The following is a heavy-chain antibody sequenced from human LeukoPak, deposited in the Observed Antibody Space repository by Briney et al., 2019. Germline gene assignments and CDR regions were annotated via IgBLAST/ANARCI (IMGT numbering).Heavy chain of an antibody. Sequence: GGSLRLSCAASGFTFSSYAMNWVRQAPGKGPEWVSGISGSGGSTYYADSVKGRFTISRDNSNNTLYLQMNSLRAEDTAVYYCAKTRGSNNVFDIWGQGTMVTVSS. CDR3: AKTRGSNNVFDI. CDR1: GFTFSSYA. D-gene: IGHD1-26*01. V-gene: IGHV3-23*01. CDR2: ISGSGGST. J-gene: IGHJ3*02.